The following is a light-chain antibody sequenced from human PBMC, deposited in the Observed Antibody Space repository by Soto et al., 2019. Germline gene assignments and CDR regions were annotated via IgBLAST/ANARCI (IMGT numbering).Light chain of an antibody. J-gene: IGKJ5*01. Sequence: ETVMTQSPATLSVSPGERAPLSCRASQRISSNLAWYQQKPGQAPRLLIYDASTRATGIPARFSGSGSGTEFTLTISSLQSEDFAVYYCQQYNNWRITFGQGTRLESK. CDR2: DAS. CDR1: QRISSN. V-gene: IGKV3-15*01. CDR3: QQYNNWRIT.